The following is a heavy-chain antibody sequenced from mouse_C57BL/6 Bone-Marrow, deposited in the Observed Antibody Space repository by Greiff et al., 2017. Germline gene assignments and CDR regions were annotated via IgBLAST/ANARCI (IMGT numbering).Heavy chain of an antibody. CDR3: AREVAKAMDY. CDR2: IDPSDSYT. D-gene: IGHD1-1*01. Sequence: QVQLQQPGAELVMPGASVKLSCKASGYTFTSYWMHWVKQRPGQGLEWIGEIDPSDSYTNYNQKFKGKSTLTVDKSSITAYMQLSSLTSEDSAVYYCAREVAKAMDYWGQGTSVTVSS. CDR1: GYTFTSYW. V-gene: IGHV1-69*01. J-gene: IGHJ4*01.